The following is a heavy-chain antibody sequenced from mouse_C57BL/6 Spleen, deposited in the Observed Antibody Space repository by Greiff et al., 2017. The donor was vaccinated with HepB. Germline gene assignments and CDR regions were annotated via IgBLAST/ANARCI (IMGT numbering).Heavy chain of an antibody. CDR1: GFTFSSYA. J-gene: IGHJ3*01. V-gene: IGHV5-4*01. CDR2: ISDGGSYT. D-gene: IGHD2-3*01. CDR3: AREGDGYSGGFAY. Sequence: EVMLVESGGGLVKPGGSLKLSCAASGFTFSSYAMSWVRQTPEKRLEWVATISDGGSYTYYPDNVKGRFTISRDNAKNNLYLQMSHLKSEDTAMYYGAREGDGYSGGFAYWGQGTLVTVSA.